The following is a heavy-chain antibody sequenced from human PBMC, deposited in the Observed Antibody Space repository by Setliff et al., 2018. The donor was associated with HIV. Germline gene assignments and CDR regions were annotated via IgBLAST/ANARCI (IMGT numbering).Heavy chain of an antibody. CDR2: IYASGST. CDR1: GGSFSSYH. J-gene: IGHJ4*02. Sequence: SETLSLTCTVSGGSFSSYHWSWIRHRAGKGLEWIGHIYASGSTKYNPSLESRVTMSVDTSRTQFSLKLSSVTAADTTVYYCARHSGLGGYYSPFDYWGPGTLVTVSS. CDR3: ARHSGLGGYYSPFDY. V-gene: IGHV4-4*07. D-gene: IGHD3-22*01.